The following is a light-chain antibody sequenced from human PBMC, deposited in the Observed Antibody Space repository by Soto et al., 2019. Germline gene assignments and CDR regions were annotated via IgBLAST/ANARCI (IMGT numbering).Light chain of an antibody. CDR1: QGINNY. J-gene: IGKJ3*01. Sequence: DIPMTQSPSSLSASVGDRVTITCRASQGINNYVAWYQQKPGKPPKLLIYAASTLQSGVPSRFSGSGSGTXXXXXXXXLXPEDVATYSCQKYSSVPVFGPGTKVDIK. V-gene: IGKV1-27*01. CDR2: AAS. CDR3: QKYSSVPV.